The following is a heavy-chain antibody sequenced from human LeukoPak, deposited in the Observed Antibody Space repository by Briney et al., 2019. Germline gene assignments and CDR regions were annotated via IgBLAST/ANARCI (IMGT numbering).Heavy chain of an antibody. CDR3: AKSGAYGEDY. J-gene: IGHJ4*02. V-gene: IGHV3-23*01. D-gene: IGHD4-17*01. CDR1: GFTLSSYG. CDR2: ISGSGGSA. Sequence: GGTLRLSCAASGFTLSSYGMSWVRQAPGKGLEWVSAISGSGGSAYYADSVKGRFTISRDNSKNTLYLQMNNLRSKDTAVYYCAKSGAYGEDYWGQGTLVTVSS.